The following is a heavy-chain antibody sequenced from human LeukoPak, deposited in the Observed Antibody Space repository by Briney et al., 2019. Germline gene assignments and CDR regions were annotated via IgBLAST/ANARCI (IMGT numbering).Heavy chain of an antibody. CDR1: GGSFTNY. Sequence: SETLSLTCIVSGGSFTNYWSWIRQPAGRGLEWIGHIDSSGTTNYNPSLKSRVTMSTDPSKNQFSLKLSSVTAADTAVYYCARYDILTGRDAFDIWGQGTMVTVSS. D-gene: IGHD3-9*01. V-gene: IGHV4-59*10. CDR2: IDSSGTT. CDR3: ARYDILTGRDAFDI. J-gene: IGHJ3*02.